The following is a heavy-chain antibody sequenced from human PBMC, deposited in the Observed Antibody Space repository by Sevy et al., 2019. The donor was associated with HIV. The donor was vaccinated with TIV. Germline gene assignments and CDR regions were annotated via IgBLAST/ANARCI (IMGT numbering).Heavy chain of an antibody. J-gene: IGHJ4*02. Sequence: ASVKVSCKVSGYTLTKLSMHWVRPAPGKGLEWMASFDPEDGETIYAQKFQGRVTMTKDTSTDTAYMEINSLRSEDTAVYYCATTKDYYESSGSPFDHWGQGTLVTVSS. D-gene: IGHD3-22*01. CDR2: FDPEDGET. CDR1: GYTLTKLS. CDR3: ATTKDYYESSGSPFDH. V-gene: IGHV1-24*01.